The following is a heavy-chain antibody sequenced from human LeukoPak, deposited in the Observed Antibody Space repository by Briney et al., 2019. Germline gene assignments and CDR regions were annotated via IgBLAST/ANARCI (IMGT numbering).Heavy chain of an antibody. D-gene: IGHD2-8*01. J-gene: IGHJ5*02. V-gene: IGHV3-15*01. CDR1: GITFTNAW. CDR3: TTDRMIYATNWAVSWFDP. CDR2: VTTKGDGGAA. Sequence: GGSLRLSCAASGITFTNAWLTWVRQAPGKGLEWVGRVTTKGDGGAADYAAPVKGRFTISRDDSTKTVYLQMNSLKTEDTAVYYCTTDRMIYATNWAVSWFDPWGQGTLVTVSS.